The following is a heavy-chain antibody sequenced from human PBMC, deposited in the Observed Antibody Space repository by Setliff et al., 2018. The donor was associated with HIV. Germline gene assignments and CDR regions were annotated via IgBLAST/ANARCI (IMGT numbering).Heavy chain of an antibody. J-gene: IGHJ3*02. CDR1: GGSISSFY. D-gene: IGHD4-17*01. Sequence: SLTCTVSGGSISSFYWSWIRQPAGKGLEWIGRIYTSGSTNYNPSLKSRVTMSVDTSKNQFSLKVTSVTAADTAVYYCARDLYAGRAFDIWGQGTMVTVS. CDR3: ARDLYAGRAFDI. CDR2: IYTSGST. V-gene: IGHV4-4*07.